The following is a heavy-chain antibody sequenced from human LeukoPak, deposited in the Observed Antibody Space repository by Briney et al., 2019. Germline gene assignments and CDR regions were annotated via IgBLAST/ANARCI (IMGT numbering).Heavy chain of an antibody. CDR1: GGSISSYY. J-gene: IGHJ6*02. D-gene: IGHD1-26*01. CDR2: IYYSGST. V-gene: IGHV4-59*08. CDR3: ARHGGGGKDWELLHYYYYGMDV. Sequence: PSETLSLTCTVSGGSISSYYWSWIRQPPGKGLEWIGYIYYSGSTNYNPSLKSRVTISVDTSKNQFSLKLSSVTAADTAVYYCARHGGGGKDWELLHYYYYGMDVWGQGTTVTVSS.